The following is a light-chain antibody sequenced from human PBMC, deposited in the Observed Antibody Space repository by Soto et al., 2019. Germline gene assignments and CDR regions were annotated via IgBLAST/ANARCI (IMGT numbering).Light chain of an antibody. V-gene: IGLV2-14*01. CDR3: CSYTTSGTLVV. J-gene: IGLJ2*01. CDR2: EVS. Sequence: QTVLTQPASVSGSPGQSITISCTGTSSDVGGYNYVSWYQQYPGKAPKLMIYEVSHRPSGVSNRFSGSKSGNTASLTISGLQAEDEADYYCCSYTTSGTLVVFGGGTKLTVL. CDR1: SSDVGGYNY.